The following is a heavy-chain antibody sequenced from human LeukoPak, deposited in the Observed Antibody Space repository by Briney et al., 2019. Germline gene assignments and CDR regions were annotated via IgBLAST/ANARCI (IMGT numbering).Heavy chain of an antibody. CDR2: IYYSGST. J-gene: IGHJ5*02. CDR1: GGSISSGGYY. CDR3: ARGSRYDILTGYPEYNWFDP. Sequence: SETLSLTCTVSGGSISSGGYYWSWIRQHPGKGLEWIGYIYYSGSTYYNPSLKSRVTIPVDTSKNQFSLKLSSVTAADTAVYYCARGSRYDILTGYPEYNWFDPWGQGTLVTVSS. V-gene: IGHV4-31*03. D-gene: IGHD3-9*01.